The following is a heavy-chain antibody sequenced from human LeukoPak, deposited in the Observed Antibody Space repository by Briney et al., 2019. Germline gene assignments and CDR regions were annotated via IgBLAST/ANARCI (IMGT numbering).Heavy chain of an antibody. D-gene: IGHD5-18*01. CDR1: GFTVSSNY. J-gene: IGHJ4*02. Sequence: GGSLRLSCAASGFTVSSNYMNWVRHAPGKGLEWVSMIYPDGNTFYANSVKGRFTISRDNSKNTLDLQMSSLRAEDTAVYFCARRGHGYGSPFDYWGQGTLVTVPS. CDR2: IYPDGNT. CDR3: ARRGHGYGSPFDY. V-gene: IGHV3-66*04.